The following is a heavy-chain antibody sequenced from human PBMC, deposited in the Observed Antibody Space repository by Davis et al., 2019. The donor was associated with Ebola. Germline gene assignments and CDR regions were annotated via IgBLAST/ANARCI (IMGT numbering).Heavy chain of an antibody. CDR3: AGQNYYYYGIDV. CDR1: GYSFTSYW. CDR2: IYPGDSDT. J-gene: IGHJ6*02. Sequence: GGSLRLSCKGSGYSFTSYWIGWVRQMPGKGLEWMGIIYPGDSDTRYSPSFQGHVTISADKSISTAYLQWSSLKALDTAIYYCAGQNYYYYGIDVWGQGTTVTVSS. V-gene: IGHV5-51*01.